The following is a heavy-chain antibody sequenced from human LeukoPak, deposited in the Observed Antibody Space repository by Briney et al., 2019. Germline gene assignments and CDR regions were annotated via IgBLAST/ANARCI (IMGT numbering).Heavy chain of an antibody. CDR1: GFTFSSYA. Sequence: PGGSLRLSCAASGFTFSSYAMSWVRQAPGKGLEWVSAISGSGVSTYYADSVKGRFTISRDNSKNTLYLQMNSLRAEDTAVFYCAKDRGGYNGEHFDYWGQGTLVTVSS. V-gene: IGHV3-23*01. J-gene: IGHJ4*02. D-gene: IGHD5-24*01. CDR2: ISGSGVST. CDR3: AKDRGGYNGEHFDY.